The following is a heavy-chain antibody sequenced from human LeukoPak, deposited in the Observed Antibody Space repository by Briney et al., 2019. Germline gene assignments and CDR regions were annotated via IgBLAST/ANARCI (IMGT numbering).Heavy chain of an antibody. D-gene: IGHD3-22*01. CDR3: AREGTYYYDRSGYDAFDI. J-gene: IGHJ3*02. Sequence: KSGGPLRLSCAASGFTFSSYSMNWVRQAPGKGLEWVSSISSSSSYIYYADSVKGRFTISRDNAKNSLYLQMNSLRAEDTAVYYCAREGTYYYDRSGYDAFDIWGEGTMVTVSS. CDR2: ISSSSSYI. CDR1: GFTFSSYS. V-gene: IGHV3-21*01.